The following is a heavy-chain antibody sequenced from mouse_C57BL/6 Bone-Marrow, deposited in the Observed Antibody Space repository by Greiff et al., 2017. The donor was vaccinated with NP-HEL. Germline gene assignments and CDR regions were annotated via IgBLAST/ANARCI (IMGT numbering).Heavy chain of an antibody. D-gene: IGHD1-1*01. J-gene: IGHJ2*01. CDR3: ARSATTVVATRDY. V-gene: IGHV1-81*01. CDR2: IYPRSGNT. Sequence: QFQLQQSGAELARPGASVQLSCTASVYPFTSYGISWLQPRPGQGLEWIGEIYPRSGNTYYNEKVKGKATLTADKSSSTAYMELRSLTSEDSAVYFCARSATTVVATRDYWGQGTTLTVSS. CDR1: VYPFTSYG.